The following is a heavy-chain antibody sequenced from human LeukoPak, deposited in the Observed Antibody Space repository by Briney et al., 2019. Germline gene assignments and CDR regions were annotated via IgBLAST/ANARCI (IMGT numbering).Heavy chain of an antibody. V-gene: IGHV4-34*01. Sequence: SETLSLSCAVYGGSFSGYYWSWIRQPPRKGLEWIGEINHSGSTNYNPSLKSRVTISVDTSKNQFSLKLSSVTAADTAVYYCAAHPSRRVGARYFDYWGQGTLVTVSS. CDR2: INHSGST. D-gene: IGHD1-26*01. J-gene: IGHJ4*02. CDR3: AAHPSRRVGARYFDY. CDR1: GGSFSGYY.